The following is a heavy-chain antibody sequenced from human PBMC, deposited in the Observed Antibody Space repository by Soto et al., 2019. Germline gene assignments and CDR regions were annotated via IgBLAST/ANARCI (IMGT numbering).Heavy chain of an antibody. CDR2: MNPNSGNT. V-gene: IGHV1-8*01. D-gene: IGHD3-22*01. J-gene: IGHJ5*02. Sequence: QVQLVQSGAEVKKPGASVKVSCKASGYTFTSYDINWVRQATGQGLEWMGWMNPNSGNTGYAQKFQGRVTMSRNTSISTAYMELSSLRSEDTAVYYCARETSGYDSSGCERWFDPWGQGTLVTVSS. CDR1: GYTFTSYD. CDR3: ARETSGYDSSGCERWFDP.